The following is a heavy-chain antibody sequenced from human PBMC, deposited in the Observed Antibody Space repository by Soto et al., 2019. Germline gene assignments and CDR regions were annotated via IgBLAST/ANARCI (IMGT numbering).Heavy chain of an antibody. CDR1: GYSFTSYW. CDR3: ATVAYCGGDCYSGDFDY. V-gene: IGHV5-51*01. J-gene: IGHJ4*02. Sequence: GESLKISCKGSGYSFTSYWIGWVRQMPGKGLEWMGIIYPGDSDTRYSPSFQGQVTISADKSISTAYLQWSSLKASDTATYYCATVAYCGGDCYSGDFDYWGQGTLVTVSS. CDR2: IYPGDSDT. D-gene: IGHD2-21*02.